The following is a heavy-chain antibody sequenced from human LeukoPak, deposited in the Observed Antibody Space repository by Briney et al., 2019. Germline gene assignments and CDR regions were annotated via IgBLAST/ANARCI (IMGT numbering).Heavy chain of an antibody. V-gene: IGHV4-4*02. CDR3: ARPGRKNWYEDY. CDR2: IYYSGST. D-gene: IGHD1-1*01. Sequence: SETLSLTCAVSGGSISSSNWWSWVRQPPGKGLEWIGSIYYSGSTYYNPSFKSRVTISVDTSKNQFSLKLSSVTAADTAVYYCARPGRKNWYEDYWGQGTLVTVSS. CDR1: GGSISSSNW. J-gene: IGHJ4*02.